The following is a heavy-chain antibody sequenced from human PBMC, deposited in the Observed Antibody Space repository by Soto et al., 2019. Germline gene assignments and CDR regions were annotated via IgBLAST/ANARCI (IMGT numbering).Heavy chain of an antibody. V-gene: IGHV3-23*01. CDR1: GFTFSSYG. CDR2: ISGSGDST. CDR3: APDSSAPFPHWFDP. Sequence: EVQLLESGGSLVQPGEPLRLSCAGSGFTFSSYGIGWVRQAPGKGLEWVSSISGSGDSTYYADSVKGRFTISRDNSKNTLYLQMNSLRAEDTAVYYCAPDSSAPFPHWFDPWGHRTPVTVSS. D-gene: IGHD3-22*01. J-gene: IGHJ5*02.